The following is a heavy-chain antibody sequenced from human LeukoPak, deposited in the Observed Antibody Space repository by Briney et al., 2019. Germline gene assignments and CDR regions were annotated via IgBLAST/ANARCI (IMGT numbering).Heavy chain of an antibody. CDR2: ISYDGTSE. CDR3: ARGKGSKGRSMGY. CDR1: GFTFSNYA. J-gene: IGHJ4*02. V-gene: IGHV3-30*04. Sequence: PGESLRLSCAASGFTFSNYALHWVRQGPGKGLEWLAIISYDGTSEYYRDSVRGRFTVSRDNSMYTMFLQMDSLSPEDTAIYYCARGKGSKGRSMGYWGQGTLVTVSS.